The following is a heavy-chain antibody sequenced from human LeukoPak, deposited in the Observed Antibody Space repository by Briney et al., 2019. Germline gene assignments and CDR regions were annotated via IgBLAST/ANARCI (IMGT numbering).Heavy chain of an antibody. CDR2: ISSSSSTI. CDR1: GFTFSSYS. D-gene: IGHD2-15*01. V-gene: IGHV3-48*04. J-gene: IGHJ1*01. CDR3: ARDTNCSGGSCYPLQH. Sequence: LGGSLRLSCAASGFTFSSYSMNWVRQAPGKGLEWVSYISSSSSTIYYADSVKGRFTISRDNAKNSLYLQMNSLRAEDTAVYYCARDTNCSGGSCYPLQHWGQGTLVTVSS.